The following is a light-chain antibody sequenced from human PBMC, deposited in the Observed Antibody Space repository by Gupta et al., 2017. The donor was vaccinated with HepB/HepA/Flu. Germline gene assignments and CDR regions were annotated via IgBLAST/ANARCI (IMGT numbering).Light chain of an antibody. V-gene: IGKV1-5*03. J-gene: IGKJ4*01. CDR2: KAS. CDR1: QSISSW. CDR3: QQYNSYPLT. Sequence: DIQMTQSPSTLSASVGDRVTVTCRASQSISSWSAWYQQKPGKAPNLLIYKASTLEGGVPSRFSDSGSGTEFTLTISSLQPDDFATYHCQQYNSYPLTFGGGTKVEI.